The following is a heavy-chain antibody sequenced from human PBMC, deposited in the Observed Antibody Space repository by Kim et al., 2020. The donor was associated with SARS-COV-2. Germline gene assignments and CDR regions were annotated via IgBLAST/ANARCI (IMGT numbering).Heavy chain of an antibody. V-gene: IGHV4-31*03. J-gene: IGHJ4*02. CDR3: ARVERGYSYQFDY. D-gene: IGHD5-18*01. Sequence: SETLSLTCTVSGGSISSGGYYWSWIRQHPGKGLEWIGYIYYSGSTYYKPSLKSRVTISVDTSKNQFSLKLSSVTAADTAVYYCARVERGYSYQFDYWGQGTLVTVSS. CDR2: IYYSGST. CDR1: GGSISSGGYY.